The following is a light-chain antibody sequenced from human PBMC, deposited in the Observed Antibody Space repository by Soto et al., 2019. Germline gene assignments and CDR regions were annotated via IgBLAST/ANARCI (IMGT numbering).Light chain of an antibody. V-gene: IGLV2-23*01. CDR2: EGS. CDR3: CSYAGSPTSNWV. CDR1: SSDVGSYNL. Sequence: QSALTQPASVSGSPGQSITISCTGTSSDVGSYNLVSWYQQHPGKAPKLTIYEGSKRPSGVSNRFSGSKSGNTASLTISGLQAEDEADYYCCSYAGSPTSNWVFGGGTKVTVL. J-gene: IGLJ3*02.